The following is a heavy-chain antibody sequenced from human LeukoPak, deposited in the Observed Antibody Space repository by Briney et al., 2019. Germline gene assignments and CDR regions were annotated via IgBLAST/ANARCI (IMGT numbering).Heavy chain of an antibody. CDR3: ARQLMSPRAAGLYYFDY. CDR2: IYYSGST. Sequence: SETLSLTCTVSGGSISSYYWNWIRQPPGKGLEWIGYIYYSGSTNYNPSLKSRVTISVDTSKNQFSLRLSSVTAADTAVYYCARQLMSPRAAGLYYFDYWGQGTLVTVSS. CDR1: GGSISSYY. J-gene: IGHJ4*02. D-gene: IGHD6-13*01. V-gene: IGHV4-59*01.